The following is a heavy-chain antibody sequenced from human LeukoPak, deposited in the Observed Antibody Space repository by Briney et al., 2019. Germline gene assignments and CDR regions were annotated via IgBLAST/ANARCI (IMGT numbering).Heavy chain of an antibody. CDR1: GGSITNYY. V-gene: IGHV4-59*08. D-gene: IGHD6-19*01. Sequence: SETLSLICTVSGGSITNYYWSWIRQPPGKGLEWIGYLCYTGSTNYNPSLKSRVTISVDMSKNQFSLKLRSMTAADTAVYYCARHGPGYSSVFDYWGQGTLVTVSS. CDR2: LCYTGST. J-gene: IGHJ4*02. CDR3: ARHGPGYSSVFDY.